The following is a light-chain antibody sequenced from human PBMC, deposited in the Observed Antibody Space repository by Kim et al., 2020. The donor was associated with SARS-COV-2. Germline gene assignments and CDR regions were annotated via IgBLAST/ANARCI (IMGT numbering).Light chain of an antibody. CDR2: YYS. Sequence: PGKTARITCGGNNIGSKSVHWYQQKPGQAPVLVIYYYSDRPSGIPERFSGSNSGNTATLTISRVEAGDEADYYCQVWDSSSDHHYVFGTGTKVTVL. CDR3: QVWDSSSDHHYV. CDR1: NIGSKS. V-gene: IGLV3-21*04. J-gene: IGLJ1*01.